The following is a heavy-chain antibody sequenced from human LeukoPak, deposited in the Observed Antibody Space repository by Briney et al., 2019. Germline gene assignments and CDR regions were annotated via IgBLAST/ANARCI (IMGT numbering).Heavy chain of an antibody. D-gene: IGHD3-22*01. J-gene: IGHJ4*02. CDR3: ARGYYYDSSGYSPGRPFDY. V-gene: IGHV4-39*01. CDR2: IYYSGST. Sequence: SETLSLTCTVSGGSISSSSYYWGWIRQPPGKGLEWIGSIYYSGSTYYNPSLKSRVTISVDTSKNQFSLKLSSVTAADTAVHYCARGYYYDSSGYSPGRPFDYWGQGTLVTVSS. CDR1: GGSISSSSYY.